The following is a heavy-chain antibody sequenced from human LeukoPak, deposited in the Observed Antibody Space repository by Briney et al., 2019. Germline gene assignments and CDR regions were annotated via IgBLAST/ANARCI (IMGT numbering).Heavy chain of an antibody. D-gene: IGHD5-12*01. CDR3: ARDSGYAGMDV. Sequence: GGSLRLSCAASGFTFSSYAMHWVRQAPGKGLEWVAVISYDGSNKYYADSVKGRFTISRDNSKNTLYLQMNSLRAEDTAVYYCARDSGYAGMDVWGQGTTVTVSS. CDR2: ISYDGSNK. CDR1: GFTFSSYA. J-gene: IGHJ6*02. V-gene: IGHV3-30-3*01.